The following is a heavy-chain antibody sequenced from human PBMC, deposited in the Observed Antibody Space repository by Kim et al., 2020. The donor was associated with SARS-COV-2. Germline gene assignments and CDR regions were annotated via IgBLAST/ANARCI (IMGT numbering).Heavy chain of an antibody. CDR3: ARDTRDYYGMDV. Sequence: KYYADTVKGRFTTSTDNSKNTLYLQMNSLRAEDTAVYYCARDTRDYYGMDVWGQGTTVTVSS. J-gene: IGHJ6*02. V-gene: IGHV3-33*01. CDR2: K.